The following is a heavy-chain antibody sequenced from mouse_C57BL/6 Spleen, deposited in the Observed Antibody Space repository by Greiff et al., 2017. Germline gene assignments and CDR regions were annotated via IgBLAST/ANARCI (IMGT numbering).Heavy chain of an antibody. D-gene: IGHD2-2*01. CDR2: IYPNSGST. CDR1: GYTFTSYW. Sequence: QVQLKQPGAELVKPGASVKLSCKASGYTFTSYWMHWVKQRPGQGLEWIGMIYPNSGSTNYNEKFKSKATLTVDNSSSTAYMQLSSLTSEDSAVYYCARGYYGCAWYYDVWGTGTTVTVSS. J-gene: IGHJ1*03. CDR3: ARGYYGCAWYYDV. V-gene: IGHV1-64*01.